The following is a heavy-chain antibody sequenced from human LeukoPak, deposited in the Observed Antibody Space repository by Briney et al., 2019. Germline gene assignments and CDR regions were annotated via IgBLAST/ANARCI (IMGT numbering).Heavy chain of an antibody. J-gene: IGHJ4*02. CDR1: GFTFSSYA. CDR2: ISGSGGST. CDR3: AKDQYYYDSSGYYQYYFDY. Sequence: GGSLRLSCAASGFTFSSYAMSWARQAPGKGLEWVSAISGSGGSTYYADSVKGRLTISRDNSKNTLYLQMNSLRAEDTAVYYCAKDQYYYDSSGYYQYYFDYWGQGTLVTVSS. V-gene: IGHV3-23*01. D-gene: IGHD3-22*01.